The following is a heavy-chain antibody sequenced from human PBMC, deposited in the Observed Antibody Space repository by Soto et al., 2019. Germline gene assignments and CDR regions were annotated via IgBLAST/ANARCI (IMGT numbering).Heavy chain of an antibody. J-gene: IGHJ6*02. Sequence: EVQLVESGGGLVQPGGSLRLSCTASGFAFSSYEMNWVRQAPGKGPEWVSYISSSSATIHYVDSVKGRFTISRENAKNSVYLQMNSLRAEDSAIYYCARAAGIMTRGFHGMDVWGQGTTVTVSS. CDR2: ISSSSATI. CDR3: ARAAGIMTRGFHGMDV. D-gene: IGHD3-10*01. V-gene: IGHV3-48*03. CDR1: GFAFSSYE.